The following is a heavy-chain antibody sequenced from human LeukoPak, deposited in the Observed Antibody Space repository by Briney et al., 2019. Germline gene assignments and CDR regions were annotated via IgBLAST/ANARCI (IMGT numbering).Heavy chain of an antibody. J-gene: IGHJ5*02. CDR2: INPNSGGT. CDR1: GYTFTGYY. Sequence: ASVKVSCKASGYTFTGYYMHWVRQAPGQGLEWMGWINPNSGGTNYAQKFQGRVTMTRDTSISTAYMELSRLRSDDTAVYYCARDGSSSWYTNINWFDPWGQGTLVTVSS. D-gene: IGHD6-13*01. CDR3: ARDGSSSWYTNINWFDP. V-gene: IGHV1-2*02.